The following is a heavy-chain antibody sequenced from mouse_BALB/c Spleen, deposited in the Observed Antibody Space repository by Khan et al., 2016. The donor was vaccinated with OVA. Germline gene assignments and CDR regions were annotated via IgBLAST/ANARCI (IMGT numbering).Heavy chain of an antibody. V-gene: IGHV1-4*01. CDR1: GYTFTSYT. D-gene: IGHD2-14*01. CDR3: GRGGAYDRNDGGFAY. J-gene: IGHJ3*01. Sequence: QVHVKQSGAELARPGASVKMSCKASGYTFTSYTIHWIKLRPGQGLEWIGYINPSNGYTNYNQKFKDKATLTADKSSTTAYMQLSSLTSDDSAVXNCGRGGAYDRNDGGFAYWGQGTLVTVSA. CDR2: INPSNGYT.